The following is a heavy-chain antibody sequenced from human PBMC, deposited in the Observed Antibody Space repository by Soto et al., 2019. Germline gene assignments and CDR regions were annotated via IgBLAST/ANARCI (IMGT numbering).Heavy chain of an antibody. Sequence: ASVKVSCKVSGYTLTELSMHWVRQAPGKGLEWMGGFDPEDGETIYAQKFQGRVTMTEDTSTDTAYMELSSLRSEDTAVYYCATPDYYDSSGYYHRYFDYWGQGTLVTVSS. D-gene: IGHD3-22*01. CDR3: ATPDYYDSSGYYHRYFDY. V-gene: IGHV1-24*01. J-gene: IGHJ4*02. CDR2: FDPEDGET. CDR1: GYTLTELS.